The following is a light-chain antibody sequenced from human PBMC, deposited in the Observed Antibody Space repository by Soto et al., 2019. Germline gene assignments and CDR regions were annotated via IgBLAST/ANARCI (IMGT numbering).Light chain of an antibody. Sequence: DIQMTQSPSTLSGFVGDRVTITCRASQTISSWLAWYQQKPGKAPKLLIYKASTLKSGVPSRFSGSGSGTEFTLTISSLQPEDFATYYCQQYNSYGTFGQGTKVDIK. CDR2: KAS. CDR1: QTISSW. CDR3: QQYNSYGT. J-gene: IGKJ1*01. V-gene: IGKV1-5*03.